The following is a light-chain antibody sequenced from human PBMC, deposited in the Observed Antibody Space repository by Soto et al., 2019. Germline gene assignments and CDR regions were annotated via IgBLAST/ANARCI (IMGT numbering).Light chain of an antibody. J-gene: IGLJ2*01. CDR3: SSYAGSNNFVV. V-gene: IGLV2-8*01. Sequence: QSVLTQPPSASGSPGQSVTISCTGTSSDVGGYNYVSWYQQHPGKAPKLMIYEVSKRPSGVPDRFSGSKSGNTASLTVSGLQAEEEAYYYCSSYAGSNNFVVFGGGTKLTVL. CDR1: SSDVGGYNY. CDR2: EVS.